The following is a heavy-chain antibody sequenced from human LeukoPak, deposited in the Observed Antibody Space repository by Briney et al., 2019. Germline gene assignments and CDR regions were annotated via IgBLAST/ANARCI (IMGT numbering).Heavy chain of an antibody. CDR2: ISAYNGNT. J-gene: IGHJ6*02. D-gene: IGHD6-13*01. CDR1: GYTFTSYG. V-gene: IGHV1-18*01. CDR3: ARGYSSSWYSDYYYYGMDV. Sequence: ASVKVSCKASGYTFTSYGISWVRQAPGQGLEWMGWISAYNGNTNYAQKLQGRVTMTTDTSTSTAYIELRSLRSDDTAVYYCARGYSSSWYSDYYYYGMDVWGQGTTVTVSS.